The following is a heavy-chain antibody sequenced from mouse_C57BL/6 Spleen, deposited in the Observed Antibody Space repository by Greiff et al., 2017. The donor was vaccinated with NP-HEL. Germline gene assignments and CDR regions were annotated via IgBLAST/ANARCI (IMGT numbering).Heavy chain of an antibody. Sequence: VQLQQSGPELVKISCKASGYSFTGYYMNWVKQSPEKSLEWIGEINPSTGGTTYNQKFKAKATLTVDKSSSTAYMQLKSLTSEDSAVYYCARSTVDAMDYWGQGTSVTVSS. CDR3: ARSTVDAMDY. CDR2: INPSTGGT. V-gene: IGHV1-42*01. J-gene: IGHJ4*01. D-gene: IGHD1-1*01. CDR1: GYSFTGYY.